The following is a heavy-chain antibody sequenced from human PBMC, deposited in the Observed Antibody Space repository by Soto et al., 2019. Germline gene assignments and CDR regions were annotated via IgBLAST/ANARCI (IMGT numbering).Heavy chain of an antibody. CDR3: APWFGAFDY. V-gene: IGHV3-30*03. CDR1: GFTFSSYG. J-gene: IGHJ4*02. CDR2: ISYDGSNK. D-gene: IGHD3-10*01. Sequence: QVQLVESGGGVVQPGRSLRLSCAASGFTFSSYGMHWVRQAPGKGLEWVAVISYDGSNKYYPDSVKGRLTISRDNSKNTLYLQMNSLRAEDTAVYYCAPWFGAFDYWGQGTLVTVSS.